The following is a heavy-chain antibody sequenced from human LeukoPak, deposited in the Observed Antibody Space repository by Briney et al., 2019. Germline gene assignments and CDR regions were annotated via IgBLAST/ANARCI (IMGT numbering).Heavy chain of an antibody. Sequence: GGSLRLSCAASGLTFSSYWMHWVRQAPGKGLVWVSRINSDGSSTSYADSVKGRFTISRDNAKNTLYLQMNSLRAEDTAVYYCARDPEYRYYFDYWGQGTLVTVSS. CDR3: ARDPEYRYYFDY. CDR2: INSDGSST. J-gene: IGHJ4*02. D-gene: IGHD1-14*01. CDR1: GLTFSSYW. V-gene: IGHV3-74*01.